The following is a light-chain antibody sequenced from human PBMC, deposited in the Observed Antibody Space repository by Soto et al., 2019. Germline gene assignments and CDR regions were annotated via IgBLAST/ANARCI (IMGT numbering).Light chain of an antibody. CDR1: QNVSTY. CDR3: QQRTNWLT. V-gene: IGKV3-11*01. CDR2: DAS. J-gene: IGKJ3*01. Sequence: EIVLTQSPATLSLSPGERATLSCRASQNVSTYLAWYQQKPGQAPRLLIYDASNRATGIPARFSGSGSGTDFTLTISSLEPEVFAVYYCQQRTNWLTFGPGTKVDIK.